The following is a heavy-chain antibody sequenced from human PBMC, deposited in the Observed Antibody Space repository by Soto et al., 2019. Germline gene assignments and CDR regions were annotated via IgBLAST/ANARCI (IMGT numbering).Heavy chain of an antibody. CDR2: MSGSGSST. J-gene: IGHJ5*02. CDR3: RHPAPHAVVRNYEIHDQ. D-gene: IGHD3-9*01. CDR1: GFVFSSFA. Sequence: EVQLLESGGGLVQPGGSLRLSCAASGFVFSSFAMSWVRQAPGKGLEWVSAMSGSGSSTYYADSVKCRFTISRDNSEHPPSLQEDPVTGEGRSRKYWRHPAPHAVVRNYEIHDQWRQGTLVTVSS. V-gene: IGHV3-23*01.